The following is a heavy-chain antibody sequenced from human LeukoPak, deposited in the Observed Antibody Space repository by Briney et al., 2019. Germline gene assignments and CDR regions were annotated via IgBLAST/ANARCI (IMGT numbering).Heavy chain of an antibody. D-gene: IGHD3-10*01. CDR1: GGSISSYY. J-gene: IGHJ6*02. CDR3: ARDHSYYGSGYYYGMDV. Sequence: SETLSLTCTVSGGSISSYYWSWIRQPPGKGLERIGYIYYSGSTNYNPSLKSRVTISVDTSKNQFSLKLSSVTAADTAVYYCARDHSYYGSGYYYGMDVWGQGTTVTVSS. CDR2: IYYSGST. V-gene: IGHV4-59*01.